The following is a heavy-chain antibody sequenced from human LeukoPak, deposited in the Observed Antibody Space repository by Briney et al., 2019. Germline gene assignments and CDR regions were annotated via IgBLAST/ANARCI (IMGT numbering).Heavy chain of an antibody. D-gene: IGHD2-15*01. CDR3: ARGSYCSGGTCMFDY. CDR1: GGSISTYY. Sequence: SETLSLTCTVSGGSISTYYWNWIRQPPGKGLEWIGHIYHSGSTNYNPSLKSRVTISVDTSKNGFSLKLSSVTAADTAVYFCARGSYCSGGTCMFDYWGQGTLVTVSS. CDR2: IYHSGST. V-gene: IGHV4-59*01. J-gene: IGHJ4*02.